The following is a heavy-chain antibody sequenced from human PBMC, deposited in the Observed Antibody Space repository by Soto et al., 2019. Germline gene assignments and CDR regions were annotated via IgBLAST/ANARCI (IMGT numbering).Heavy chain of an antibody. Sequence: PGGSLRLSCAASGFTSSNFEMRWVRRAPGKGLEWVAVISYDGRNKYYADSVKGRFTISRDNSKNTLYLQGNSLRADDTAVYYCARNGSGNYYHFDYWGQGTLVTVSS. D-gene: IGHD3-10*01. CDR1: GFTSSNFE. CDR3: ARNGSGNYYHFDY. CDR2: ISYDGRNK. V-gene: IGHV3-30*04. J-gene: IGHJ4*02.